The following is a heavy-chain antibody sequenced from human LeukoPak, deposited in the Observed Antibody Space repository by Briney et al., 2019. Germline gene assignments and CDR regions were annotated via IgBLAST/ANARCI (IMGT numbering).Heavy chain of an antibody. CDR1: GFTFDDYA. D-gene: IGHD4-23*01. CDR3: AKCGATVVTEAFDI. J-gene: IGHJ3*02. V-gene: IGHV3-9*01. CDR2: ISWNSGSI. Sequence: GGSLRLSCAASGFTFDDYAMHWVRQAPGKGLEWVSGISWNSGSIGYADSVKGRFTISRDNAKNSLYLQMNSLRAEDTALYYCAKCGATVVTEAFDIWGQGTMVTVSS.